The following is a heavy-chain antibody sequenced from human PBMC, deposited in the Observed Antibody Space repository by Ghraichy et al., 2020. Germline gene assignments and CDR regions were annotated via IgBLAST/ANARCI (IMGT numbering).Heavy chain of an antibody. D-gene: IGHD2-2*02. CDR3: AREVWMVPAAIEDWFDP. CDR1: GYNVSTPV. CDR2: ISAYNGNT. V-gene: IGHV1-18*01. Sequence: ASVKVSCKTGGYNVSTPVTSWVRQSPVQGVEWMGWISAYNGNTNYAQKLQGRVTMTTDTSTSTAYMELRSLRSDDTAVYYCAREVWMVPAAIEDWFDPWGQGFLVTVSS. J-gene: IGHJ5*02.